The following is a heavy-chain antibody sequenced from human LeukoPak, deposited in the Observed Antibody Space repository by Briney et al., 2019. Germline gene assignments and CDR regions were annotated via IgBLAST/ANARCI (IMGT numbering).Heavy chain of an antibody. D-gene: IGHD3-10*01. CDR3: SRGLGSGNPVDI. CDR1: GFTFGAYG. V-gene: IGHV3-49*03. J-gene: IGHJ3*02. Sequence: GGSLRLSCAASGFTFGAYGMSWFRQAPGKGLEWVGFIRSKTYGGTAEYAASVKGRFTISRDDSKSIAYLQMYSLKAEDTAVYYCSRGLGSGNPVDIWGQGTMVTVS. CDR2: IRSKTYGGTA.